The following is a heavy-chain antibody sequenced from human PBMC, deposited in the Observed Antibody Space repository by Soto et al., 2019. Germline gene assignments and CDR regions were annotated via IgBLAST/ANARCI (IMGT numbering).Heavy chain of an antibody. CDR1: GGSFSGYY. Sequence: SETLSLTCAVYGGSFSGYYWSWIRQPPGKGLEWIGEINHSGSTNYNPSLKGRVTISVDTSKNQFSLKLSSVTAADTAVYYCARQSAVAGNWFDPWGQGTLVTVSS. CDR2: INHSGST. CDR3: ARQSAVAGNWFDP. J-gene: IGHJ5*02. V-gene: IGHV4-34*01. D-gene: IGHD6-19*01.